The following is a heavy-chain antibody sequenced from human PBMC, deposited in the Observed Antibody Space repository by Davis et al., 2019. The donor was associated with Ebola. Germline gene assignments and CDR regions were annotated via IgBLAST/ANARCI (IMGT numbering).Heavy chain of an antibody. CDR2: INYGGST. CDR3: ARGGGFGGYGMDV. J-gene: IGHJ6*02. V-gene: IGHV4-34*01. CDR1: GGSFSGYY. D-gene: IGHD3-10*01. Sequence: MPSETLSLTCAVYGGSFSGYYWTWIRQPPGKGLEWIGEINYGGSTNYNPSLKSRVTISVDTSKNQFSLKLSSVTAADTAVYYCARGGGFGGYGMDVWGQGTTVTVSS.